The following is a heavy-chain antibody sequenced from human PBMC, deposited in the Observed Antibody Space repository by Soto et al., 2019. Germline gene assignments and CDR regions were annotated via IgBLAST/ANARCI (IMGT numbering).Heavy chain of an antibody. CDR1: GGSISSYY. J-gene: IGHJ6*03. Sequence: QVQLQESGPGLVKPSETLSLTCTVSGGSISSYYWSWIRQPPGKGLEWIGYIYYSGSTNYNPSLKSRVTMSVDTSKNHFSLKLSSVTAADTAVYYCARVPGEYDFWSGYYAYYYMDFWGKGTTVTVSS. CDR2: IYYSGST. D-gene: IGHD3-3*01. V-gene: IGHV4-59*01. CDR3: ARVPGEYDFWSGYYAYYYMDF.